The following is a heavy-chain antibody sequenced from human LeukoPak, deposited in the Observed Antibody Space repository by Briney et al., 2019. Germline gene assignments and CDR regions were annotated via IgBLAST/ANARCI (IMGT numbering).Heavy chain of an antibody. Sequence: GKSLRLSCAVSGVTLSSYGMHGVRQAPGKGLEWVTVISYDGSSKYYADSVKGRFTISRDNSKNTLYLQMNSLRAEDTAVYYCAKTPIAAAPPASYYFDYWGQGTLVTVSS. V-gene: IGHV3-30*18. CDR2: ISYDGSSK. CDR3: AKTPIAAAPPASYYFDY. J-gene: IGHJ4*02. CDR1: GVTLSSYG. D-gene: IGHD6-13*01.